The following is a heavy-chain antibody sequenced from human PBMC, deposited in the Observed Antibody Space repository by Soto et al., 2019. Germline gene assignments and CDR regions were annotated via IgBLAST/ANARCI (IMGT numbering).Heavy chain of an antibody. CDR1: GFIFSSYG. J-gene: IGHJ5*01. CDR3: XXXRGHRGAYDS. Sequence: GGSLRLSCAASGFIFSSYGMNWVRQAPGKGLDWVSAISNSGGNTYYSDSVKGRFTISRDNSKNTLYLQMNSLRAEDTAVYYCXXXRGHRGAYDSWGQGTLVTVSS. V-gene: IGHV3-23*01. CDR2: ISNSGGNT. D-gene: IGHD1-26*01.